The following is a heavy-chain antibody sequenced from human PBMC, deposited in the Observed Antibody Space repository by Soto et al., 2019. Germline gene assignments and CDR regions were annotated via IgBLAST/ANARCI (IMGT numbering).Heavy chain of an antibody. CDR2: IGGSGTDT. D-gene: IGHD6-25*01. CDR3: AKSDSSGSFNDY. Sequence: GGSLRLSCAASGFTFSIYAMGWVRRAPGKGLEWVSTIGGSGTDTYYADSVKGRFTISRDNSKHTLFLQMNSLTVEDTAVFYCAKSDSSGSFNDYWGQGTLVTV. J-gene: IGHJ4*02. CDR1: GFTFSIYA. V-gene: IGHV3-23*01.